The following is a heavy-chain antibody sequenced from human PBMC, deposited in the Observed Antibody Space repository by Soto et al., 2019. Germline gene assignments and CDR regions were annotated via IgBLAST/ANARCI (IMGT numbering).Heavy chain of an antibody. J-gene: IGHJ4*02. CDR2: IYYSGST. D-gene: IGHD5-12*01. Sequence: SETLSLTCTVSGGSISSYYWSWIRQPPGKGLEWIGYIYYSGSTNYNPPLKSRVTMSVDTSKNQFSLKLISVTAADTAKYFCAREGNLGRWLQPLDFWGQGTLVTVSS. V-gene: IGHV4-59*01. CDR3: AREGNLGRWLQPLDF. CDR1: GGSISSYY.